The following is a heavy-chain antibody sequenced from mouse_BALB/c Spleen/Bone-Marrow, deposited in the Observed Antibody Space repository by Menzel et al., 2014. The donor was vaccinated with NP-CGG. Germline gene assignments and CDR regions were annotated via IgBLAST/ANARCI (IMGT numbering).Heavy chain of an antibody. CDR2: INPSNGRT. D-gene: IGHD2-1*01. CDR3: ARCYYGNYFDY. V-gene: IGHV1S81*02. CDR1: GYTFTSYW. Sequence: VQLQQSGAELVKPGASVKLSCKAPGYTFTSYWMHWVKQRPGQGLEWIREINPSNGRTNYNEKFKSKATLTVDKSSSTAYMQLSSLTSEDSAVYYCARCYYGNYFDYWGQGTTLTVSS. J-gene: IGHJ2*01.